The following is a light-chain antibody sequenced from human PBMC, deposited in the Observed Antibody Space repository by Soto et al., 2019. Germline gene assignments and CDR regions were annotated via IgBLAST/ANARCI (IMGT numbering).Light chain of an antibody. J-gene: IGKJ1*01. CDR1: QRVSSSY. CDR3: QQYGSSPGT. V-gene: IGKV3-20*01. Sequence: EIVLTQSPGPLSFSPGERATLSCRASQRVSSSYLAWYQQKPGQAPRLLIYGASSRATGIPDRFSGSGSGTGFTLTISRLEPEDFAVYYCQQYGSSPGTFGQGTKVDIK. CDR2: GAS.